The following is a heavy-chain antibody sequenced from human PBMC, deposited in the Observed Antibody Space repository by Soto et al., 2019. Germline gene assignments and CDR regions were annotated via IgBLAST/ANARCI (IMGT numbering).Heavy chain of an antibody. J-gene: IGHJ5*02. Sequence: ASVKVSCKASGDTFTSYGISWVRQAPGQGLEWMGWISAYNGNTNYAQKLQGRVTMTTDTSTSTAYMELRSLRSDDTAVYYCAKTYSSSWYVIWFDPWGQGTLVTVSS. CDR1: GDTFTSYG. CDR2: ISAYNGNT. CDR3: AKTYSSSWYVIWFDP. V-gene: IGHV1-18*01. D-gene: IGHD6-13*01.